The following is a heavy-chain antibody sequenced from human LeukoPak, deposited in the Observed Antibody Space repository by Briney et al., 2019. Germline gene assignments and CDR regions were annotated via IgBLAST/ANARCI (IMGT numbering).Heavy chain of an antibody. Sequence: GGSLRLSCAASGLTVSYNYMSWVRQAPGKGSEWVSVIYSGGSTYYADSVKGRFTISRDNSRNTLYLQLNSLRAEDTAVYYCAGSHIRGALAYWGQGTLVAVSS. CDR2: IYSGGST. D-gene: IGHD3-10*01. J-gene: IGHJ4*02. V-gene: IGHV3-53*01. CDR1: GLTVSYNY. CDR3: AGSHIRGALAY.